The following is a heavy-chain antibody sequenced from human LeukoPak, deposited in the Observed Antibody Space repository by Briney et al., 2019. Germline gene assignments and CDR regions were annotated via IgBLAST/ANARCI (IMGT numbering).Heavy chain of an antibody. Sequence: GASVKVSCKASGGTFNSYAISWVRQAPGQGLEWMGGIIPIFGTANYAQKFQGRVTITADESTSTAYMELSSLRSEDTAVYYCARGRGGYDILTGLDYWGQGTLVTVSS. CDR2: IIPIFGTA. CDR3: ARGRGGYDILTGLDY. CDR1: GGTFNSYA. J-gene: IGHJ4*02. V-gene: IGHV1-69*13. D-gene: IGHD3-9*01.